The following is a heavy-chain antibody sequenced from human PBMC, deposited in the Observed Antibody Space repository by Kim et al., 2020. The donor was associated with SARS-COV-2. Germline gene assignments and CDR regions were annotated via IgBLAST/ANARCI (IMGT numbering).Heavy chain of an antibody. V-gene: IGHV3-53*01. D-gene: IGHD5-18*01. CDR3: ARMYRRGYSYGYPDY. J-gene: IGHJ4*02. Sequence: DSVKGRFTISRDNSKNTLYLQMNSLRAEDTAVYYCARMYRRGYSYGYPDYWGQGTLVTVSS.